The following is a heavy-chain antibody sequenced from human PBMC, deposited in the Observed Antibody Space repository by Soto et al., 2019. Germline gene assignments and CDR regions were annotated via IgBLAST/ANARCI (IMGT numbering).Heavy chain of an antibody. J-gene: IGHJ4*02. CDR1: GFAFNVYT. Sequence: QVQLVESGGGVVQPGRSLRLSCAASGFAFNVYTMHWVRQAPGKGLEWVAFISYDGNNKYYADSVKGRFAFSRDNSQNKLYLQRNSLRPEDMSVYDCARGGGYSAYDPFDYWGQGTLVTVSS. D-gene: IGHD5-12*01. CDR2: ISYDGNNK. CDR3: ARGGGYSAYDPFDY. V-gene: IGHV3-30*09.